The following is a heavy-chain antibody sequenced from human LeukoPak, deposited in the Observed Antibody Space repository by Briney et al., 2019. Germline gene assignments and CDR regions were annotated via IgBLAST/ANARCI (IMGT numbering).Heavy chain of an antibody. D-gene: IGHD5-18*01. Sequence: ASETLSLTCTVSGGSISNYYWSWIRQPPGKGLGWIGYIFHSGNTNYNPSLKSRVTISVDTSKNQFSLILSSVTAADTAVYYCATSRGYSSGLDYWGQGTLVTVSS. CDR3: ATSRGYSSGLDY. V-gene: IGHV4-59*08. CDR2: IFHSGNT. CDR1: GGSISNYY. J-gene: IGHJ4*02.